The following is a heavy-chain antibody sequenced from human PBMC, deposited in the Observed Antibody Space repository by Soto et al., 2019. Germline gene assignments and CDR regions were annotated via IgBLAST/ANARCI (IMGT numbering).Heavy chain of an antibody. Sequence: SETLSLTCTVSGGSISSYYWSWIRQPPGKGLEWIGYTYYSGSTNYNPSLKSRVTISVDTSKNQFSLKLSSVTAADTAVYYCARIGSGEGIDYWGQGTLVTVSS. D-gene: IGHD6-19*01. V-gene: IGHV4-59*01. CDR3: ARIGSGEGIDY. CDR2: TYYSGST. J-gene: IGHJ4*02. CDR1: GGSISSYY.